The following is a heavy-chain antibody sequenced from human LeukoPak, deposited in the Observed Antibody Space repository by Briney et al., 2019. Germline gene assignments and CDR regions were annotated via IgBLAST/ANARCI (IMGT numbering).Heavy chain of an antibody. CDR3: ARQPYTVGAYYFDY. Sequence: PSETLSLTCIVSGGSISSYYWSWIRQPPGKGLEWIGYIFHTGSTNYNPSLKSRVTMSIDTSKNQLSLRLSSVTAADTAVYYCARQPYTVGAYYFDYWGPGTQVPVSS. D-gene: IGHD1-26*01. CDR2: IFHTGST. V-gene: IGHV4-59*08. J-gene: IGHJ4*02. CDR1: GGSISSYY.